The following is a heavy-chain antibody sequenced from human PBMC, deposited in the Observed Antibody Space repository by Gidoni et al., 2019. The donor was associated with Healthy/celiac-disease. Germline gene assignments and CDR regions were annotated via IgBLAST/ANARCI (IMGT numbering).Heavy chain of an antibody. V-gene: IGHV1-69*01. D-gene: IGHD3-16*02. Sequence: MGGIIPIFGTANYAQKFQGRVTITADESTSTAYMELSSMRSENTNVYYCARDIYDYVWGSYRYTAFDYWGQGTLVTVSS. J-gene: IGHJ4*02. CDR3: ARDIYDYVWGSYRYTAFDY. CDR2: IIPIFGTA.